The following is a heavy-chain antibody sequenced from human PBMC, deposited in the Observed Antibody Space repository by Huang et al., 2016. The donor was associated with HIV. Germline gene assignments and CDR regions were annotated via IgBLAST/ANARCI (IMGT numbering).Heavy chain of an antibody. Sequence: EVQLVQSGAEVKKPGESLKISCKVSGYRFRSNWIGWLRQMPGKGLEWKGISYPGDSDTRYSPSFQGQVTISADKSINTAYLQWSSLKASDTAMYYCARLIGSPSFYYGLDVWGQGTTVTVSS. D-gene: IGHD3-10*01. CDR1: GYRFRSNW. CDR2: SYPGDSDT. J-gene: IGHJ6*02. V-gene: IGHV5-51*01. CDR3: ARLIGSPSFYYGLDV.